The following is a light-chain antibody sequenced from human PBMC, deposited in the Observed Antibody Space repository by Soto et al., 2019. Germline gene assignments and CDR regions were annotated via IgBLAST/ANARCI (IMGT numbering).Light chain of an antibody. CDR1: QSISGY. V-gene: IGKV1-39*01. CDR3: QQSSNTPRT. CDR2: AAS. Sequence: DIQMTQSPFSLSASVGDRVTIACRASQSISGYLNWYQQKPGKAPKLLIYAASGLQGGVPSRFSGSGSETDFSLTISSLQPEDFAAYDCQQSSNTPRTFGQGTKVEIK. J-gene: IGKJ1*01.